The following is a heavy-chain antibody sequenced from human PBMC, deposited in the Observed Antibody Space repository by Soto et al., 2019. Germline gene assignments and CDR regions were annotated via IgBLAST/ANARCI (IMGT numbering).Heavy chain of an antibody. CDR1: GNTLTSFY. Sequence: GASVKVSCKXSGNTLTSFYIHWVRQAPGQGLEWVGRLSPTTGGTNYAQHFQGRVTVTWDMSTFTAYMELSSLIYEDTAVYYCARPPGYVTDWYYCDTWGQGTQVTVSS. CDR3: ARPPGYVTDWYYCDT. CDR2: LSPTTGGT. V-gene: IGHV1-2*02. J-gene: IGHJ4*02. D-gene: IGHD3-9*01.